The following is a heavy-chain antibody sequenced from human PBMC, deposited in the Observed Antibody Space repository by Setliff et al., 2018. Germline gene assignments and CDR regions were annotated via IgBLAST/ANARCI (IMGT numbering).Heavy chain of an antibody. CDR3: AREGVDTRSSTDYRYYMDL. D-gene: IGHD5-18*01. J-gene: IGHJ6*03. V-gene: IGHV1-69*05. Sequence: GASVKVSCKASGGTFSSYGISWVRQAPGQGLEWLGGTIPNFGTTNYAQEFQSRVTIITDESTSTAYMELSSLRFEDTAVYYCAREGVDTRSSTDYRYYMDLWGKGTTVTVSS. CDR1: GGTFSSYG. CDR2: TIPNFGTT.